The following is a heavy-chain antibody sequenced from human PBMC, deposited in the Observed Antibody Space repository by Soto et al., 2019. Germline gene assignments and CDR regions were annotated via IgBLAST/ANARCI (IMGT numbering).Heavy chain of an antibody. CDR1: GYTFTSYG. J-gene: IGHJ5*02. CDR2: ISAYNGNT. V-gene: IGHV1-18*01. CDR3: ARIVDIVVVVAPGWFDP. D-gene: IGHD2-15*01. Sequence: QVQLVQSGAEVKKPGASVKVSCKASGYTFTSYGISWVRQAHGQGLEWMGRISAYNGNTNYAQKLQGRVTMTTDTYTSTAYMELRSLRSDDTAVYYCARIVDIVVVVAPGWFDPGGKGTLVTVSS.